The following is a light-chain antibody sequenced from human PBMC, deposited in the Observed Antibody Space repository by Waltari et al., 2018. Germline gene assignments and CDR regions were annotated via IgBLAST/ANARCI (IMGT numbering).Light chain of an antibody. V-gene: IGKV1-39*01. Sequence: DIQMTQSPSSLSASVGDRVTISCRASQSISSHLNWYQQRPGKAPNLLIYGASNLQSGVPSRFSGSRSGTDFTHTISSLQPEDSATYYCQQNYNTPPWTFGQGTKVTIK. CDR3: QQNYNTPPWT. CDR2: GAS. J-gene: IGKJ1*01. CDR1: QSISSH.